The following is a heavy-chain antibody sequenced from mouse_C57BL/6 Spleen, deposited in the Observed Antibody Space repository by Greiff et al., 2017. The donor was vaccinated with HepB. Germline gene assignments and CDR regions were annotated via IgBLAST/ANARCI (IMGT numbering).Heavy chain of an antibody. V-gene: IGHV1-54*01. CDR1: GYAFTNYL. CDR3: AKGGYYGSNDY. D-gene: IGHD1-1*01. CDR2: INPGSGGT. J-gene: IGHJ2*01. Sequence: QVQLQLSGAELVRPGTSVKVSCKASGYAFTNYLIEWVKQRPGQGLEWIGVINPGSGGTNYNEKFKGKATLTADKSSSTAYMQLSSLTSEDSAVYFCAKGGYYGSNDYWGQGTTLTVSS.